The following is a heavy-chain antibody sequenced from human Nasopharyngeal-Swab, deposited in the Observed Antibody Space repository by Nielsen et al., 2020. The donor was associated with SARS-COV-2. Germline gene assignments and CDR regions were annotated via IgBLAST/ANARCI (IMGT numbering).Heavy chain of an antibody. V-gene: IGHV3-21*01. J-gene: IGHJ4*02. CDR2: ISSSSSYI. CDR1: GFTFSSYS. Sequence: GESLRISCAASGFTFSSYSMNWVRQAPGKGLEWVSSISSSSSYIYYADSVKGRFTISRDNAKNSPYLQMNSLRAEDTAVYYCARGSYYYDSSGYYDYWGQGTLVTVSS. CDR3: ARGSYYYDSSGYYDY. D-gene: IGHD3-22*01.